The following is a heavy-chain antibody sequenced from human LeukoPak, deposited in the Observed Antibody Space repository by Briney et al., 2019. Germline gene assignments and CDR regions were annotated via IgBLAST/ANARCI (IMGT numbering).Heavy chain of an antibody. Sequence: GGSLGLSCTTSGFNFGDHAMTWVRQAPGKGLEWVGFIRSKAYRGTTEYVASVKGRFTISRDDSKSVVYLQMNSPKSEDTAVYYCSRGPIQLWVHNGVDVWGQGTTVTVSS. D-gene: IGHD5-18*01. CDR1: GFNFGDHA. CDR3: SRGPIQLWVHNGVDV. CDR2: IRSKAYRGTT. V-gene: IGHV3-49*04. J-gene: IGHJ6*02.